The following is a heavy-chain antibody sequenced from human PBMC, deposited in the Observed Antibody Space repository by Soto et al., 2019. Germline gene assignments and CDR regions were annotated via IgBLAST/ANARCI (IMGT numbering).Heavy chain of an antibody. Sequence: GGSLRLSCAASGFTFSSYGVNWVRQAPGKGLEWVSFISSSSTFIYYADSVKGRFTISRDNAKNSLYLQMNSLGAEDTAVYYCARDLGYSYGYPLDYWGQGTLVTVSS. J-gene: IGHJ4*02. CDR1: GFTFSSYG. CDR2: ISSSSTFI. CDR3: ARDLGYSYGYPLDY. V-gene: IGHV3-21*01. D-gene: IGHD5-18*01.